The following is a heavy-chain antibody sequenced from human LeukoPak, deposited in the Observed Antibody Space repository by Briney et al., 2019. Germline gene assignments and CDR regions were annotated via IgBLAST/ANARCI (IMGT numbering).Heavy chain of an antibody. V-gene: IGHV1-69*05. J-gene: IGHJ6*02. CDR1: GGTFSSYA. Sequence: SVKVSCKASGGTFSSYAISWVRQAPGQGLEWMGGIIPIFGTANYAQKFQGWVTMTRDTSISTAYMELSRLRSDDTAVYYCARDLSLQLPGRYYYYGMDVWGQGTTVTVSS. CDR3: ARDLSLQLPGRYYYYGMDV. D-gene: IGHD2-2*01. CDR2: IIPIFGTA.